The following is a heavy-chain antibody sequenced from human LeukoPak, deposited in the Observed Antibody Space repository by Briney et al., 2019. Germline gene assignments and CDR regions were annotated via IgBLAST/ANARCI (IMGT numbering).Heavy chain of an antibody. J-gene: IGHJ4*02. CDR3: ASVGNLLISGWY. Sequence: PGGSLRLSCAASGFTFSSDSMNWVRQAPGKGLEWVSSISSSSSYIYYADSVKGRFTISRDNAKNSLYLQMNSLRAEDTAVYYCASVGNLLISGWYWGQGTLVTVSS. CDR2: ISSSSSYI. CDR1: GFTFSSDS. D-gene: IGHD6-19*01. V-gene: IGHV3-21*01.